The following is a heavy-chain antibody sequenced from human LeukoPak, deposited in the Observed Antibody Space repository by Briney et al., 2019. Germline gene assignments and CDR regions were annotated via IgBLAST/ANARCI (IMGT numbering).Heavy chain of an antibody. V-gene: IGHV3-48*03. CDR1: GFTFSSYE. CDR2: IISSGSTI. CDR3: ARDRVYYYDSSDNFDY. J-gene: IGHJ4*02. D-gene: IGHD3-22*01. Sequence: PGGSLRLSCAASGFTFSSYEMNWGRQAPGKGLEWGSYIISSGSTIYYADSVKGRFTISRDNAKNSPYLQMNSLRAEDTAVYYCARDRVYYYDSSDNFDYWGQGTLVTVSS.